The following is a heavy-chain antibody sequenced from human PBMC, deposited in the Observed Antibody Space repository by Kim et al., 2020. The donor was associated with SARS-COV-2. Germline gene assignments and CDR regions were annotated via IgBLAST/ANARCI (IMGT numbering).Heavy chain of an antibody. D-gene: IGHD2-2*01. V-gene: IGHV3-74*01. J-gene: IGHJ5*02. CDR3: ARADIVVVPAAMEFDP. CDR1: GFTFSSYW. Sequence: GGSLRLSCAASGFTFSSYWMHWVRQAPGKGLVWVSRINSDGSSTSYADSVKGRFTISRDNAKNTLYLQMNSLRAEDTAVYYCARADIVVVPAAMEFDPWGQGTLVTVSS. CDR2: INSDGSST.